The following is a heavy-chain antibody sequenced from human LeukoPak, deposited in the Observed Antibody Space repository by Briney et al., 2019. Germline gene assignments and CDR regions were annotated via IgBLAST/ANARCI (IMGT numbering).Heavy chain of an antibody. Sequence: GGSLRLSCTASGFTFDDYGMSWVRQAPGKGLEWVSGTNWNGDSIGYADSVKGRFTISRDNANNSLYLQMDSLRAEDTALYHCARGRGDANGHNCFDPWGQGTLVTVSS. CDR3: ARGRGDANGHNCFDP. D-gene: IGHD3-10*01. V-gene: IGHV3-20*01. J-gene: IGHJ5*02. CDR1: GFTFDDYG. CDR2: TNWNGDSI.